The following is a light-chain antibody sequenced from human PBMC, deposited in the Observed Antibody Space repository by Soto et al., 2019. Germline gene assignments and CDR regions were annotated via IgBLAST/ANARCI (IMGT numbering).Light chain of an antibody. Sequence: EIVLTQSPGTLSLSPGGRATLSCRASQSVSSSYLAWYQQKPGQAPRLLIYGASSRATGIPDRFSGSGSGTDFTLTISRLEPEDFAVYYCQQYGSSGYTFGQGTKLEIK. J-gene: IGKJ2*01. CDR2: GAS. CDR1: QSVSSSY. V-gene: IGKV3-20*01. CDR3: QQYGSSGYT.